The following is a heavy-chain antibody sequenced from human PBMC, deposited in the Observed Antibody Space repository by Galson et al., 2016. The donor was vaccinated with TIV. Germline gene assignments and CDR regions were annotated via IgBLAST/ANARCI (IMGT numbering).Heavy chain of an antibody. CDR3: AKDHLYGGADSWGGGSCMES. Sequence: SLRLSCAASGFNSNYHPMSWFRQAPGMGLQWFSAISRSGTRTYYAASVKGRFTISRDNSKNTVYLQLNSLRVEATAVYYCAKDHLYGGADSWGGGSCMESWSQGTLVTVSS. J-gene: IGHJ5*02. CDR1: GFNSNYHP. V-gene: IGHV3-23*01. CDR2: ISRSGTRT. D-gene: IGHD2-21*01.